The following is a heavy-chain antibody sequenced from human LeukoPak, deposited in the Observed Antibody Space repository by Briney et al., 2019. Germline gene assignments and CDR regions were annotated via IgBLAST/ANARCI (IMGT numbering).Heavy chain of an antibody. CDR2: IYYSGST. CDR1: GGSISSYY. J-gene: IGHJ4*02. CDR3: ARDYYGSGSYYNGRYYFDY. Sequence: PSETLSLTCTVSGGSISSYYWSWIRQPPGKGLEWIGYIYYSGSTNYNPSLKSRVTMSVDTSKNQFSLKLSSVTAADTAVYYCARDYYGSGSYYNGRYYFDYWGQGTLVTVSS. D-gene: IGHD3-10*01. V-gene: IGHV4-59*12.